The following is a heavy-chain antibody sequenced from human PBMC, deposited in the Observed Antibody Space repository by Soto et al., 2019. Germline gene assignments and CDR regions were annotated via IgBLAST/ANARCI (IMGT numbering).Heavy chain of an antibody. Sequence: QVQLVESGGGVVQPGRSLRLSCAVSGFPFTSYGMHWVRQAPGKGLEWVAFIMYDGVKKYYADSVKGRFTISRDNSENTLYLQMNSLKTEDTAVYYCAKNGGDPYYYYYYMAVWGKGTTVIVSS. D-gene: IGHD2-21*02. CDR1: GFPFTSYG. CDR2: IMYDGVKK. J-gene: IGHJ6*03. V-gene: IGHV3-30*02. CDR3: AKNGGDPYYYYYYMAV.